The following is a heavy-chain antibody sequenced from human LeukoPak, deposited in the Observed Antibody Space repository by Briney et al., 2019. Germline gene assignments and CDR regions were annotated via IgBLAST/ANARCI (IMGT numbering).Heavy chain of an antibody. V-gene: IGHV1-69*04. Sequence: ASVKVSCKASGGTFSGYAISWVRQAPGQGLEWMGRIIPILGIANYAQKFQGRATITADKSTSTAYMELSSLRSEDTAVYYCARDLRFIPNNWFDPWGQGTLVTVSS. CDR2: IIPILGIA. J-gene: IGHJ5*02. CDR1: GGTFSGYA. D-gene: IGHD2-21*01. CDR3: ARDLRFIPNNWFDP.